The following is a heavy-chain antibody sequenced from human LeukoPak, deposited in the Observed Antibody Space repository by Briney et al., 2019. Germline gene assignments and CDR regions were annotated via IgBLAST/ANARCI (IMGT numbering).Heavy chain of an antibody. CDR2: IYYSGST. CDR3: ARESRATQYSSGWYFDY. CDR1: GGSISSYY. J-gene: IGHJ4*02. V-gene: IGHV4-59*12. Sequence: SETLSLTCTVSGGSISSYYWSWIRQPPGKGLEWVGYIYYSGSTNYNPSLKSRVTISVDTSKNQFSLKLSSVTAADTAVYYCARESRATQYSSGWYFDYWGQGTLVTVSS. D-gene: IGHD6-19*01.